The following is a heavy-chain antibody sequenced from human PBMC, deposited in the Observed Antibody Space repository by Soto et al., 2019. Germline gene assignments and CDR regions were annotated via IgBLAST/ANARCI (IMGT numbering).Heavy chain of an antibody. V-gene: IGHV4-31*03. J-gene: IGHJ5*02. D-gene: IGHD3-22*01. CDR2: IYYSGST. Sequence: QVQLQESGPGLVKPSQTLYLTCTVSGGSISSGGYYWSWIRQHPGKGLEWIGYIYYSGSTYYNPSLKSRVTISVDTSKNQFSLKLSSVTAADTAVYYCARDRGYYDSSGYSGGNWFDPWGQGTLVTVSS. CDR3: ARDRGYYDSSGYSGGNWFDP. CDR1: GGSISSGGYY.